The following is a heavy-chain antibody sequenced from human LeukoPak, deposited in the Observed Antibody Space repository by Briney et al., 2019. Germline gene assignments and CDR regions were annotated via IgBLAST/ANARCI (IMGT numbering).Heavy chain of an antibody. CDR2: IYYSGST. Sequence: SETLSLTXTVSGGSISSSSYYWGWIRQPPGKGLEWIGSIYYSGSTYYNPSLKSRVTISVDTSKNQFSLKLSSVTAADTAVYYCATTRFRLNYDSREDAFDIWGQGTMVTVSS. D-gene: IGHD3-22*01. CDR3: ATTRFRLNYDSREDAFDI. V-gene: IGHV4-39*01. J-gene: IGHJ3*02. CDR1: GGSISSSSYY.